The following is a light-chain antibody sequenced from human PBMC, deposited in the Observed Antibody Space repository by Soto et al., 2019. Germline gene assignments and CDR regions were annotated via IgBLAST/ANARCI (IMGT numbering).Light chain of an antibody. V-gene: IGKV3-11*01. Sequence: EIVLTQSPATLSVSPGERATLSCRASQTISSYLLWYQQKPGQAPRLLIYDASNRATGIPARFSGSGSETDITLTISSLEPEDFAVYYCQHRMNWPLTFGQGTRLEIK. CDR3: QHRMNWPLT. J-gene: IGKJ5*01. CDR2: DAS. CDR1: QTISSY.